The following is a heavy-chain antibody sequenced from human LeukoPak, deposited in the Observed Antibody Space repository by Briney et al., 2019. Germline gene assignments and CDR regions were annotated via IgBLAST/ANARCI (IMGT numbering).Heavy chain of an antibody. CDR2: IYYSGST. V-gene: IGHV4-59*08. CDR3: ASACSSTSCHRGYGMDV. D-gene: IGHD2-2*02. Sequence: ASETLSLTCTVSGGSISSYHWSWIRQPPGKGLEWIGYIYYSGSTNYNPSLKSRVTISVDTSKNQFSLKLSSVTAADTAVYYCASACSSTSCHRGYGMDVWGQGTTVTVSS. J-gene: IGHJ6*02. CDR1: GGSISSYH.